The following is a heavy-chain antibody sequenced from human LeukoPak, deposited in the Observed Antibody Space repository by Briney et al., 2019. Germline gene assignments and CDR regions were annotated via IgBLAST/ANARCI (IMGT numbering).Heavy chain of an antibody. V-gene: IGHV3-23*01. CDR3: AKDSSTGGIAVAGVSDY. CDR2: ISGSGGST. J-gene: IGHJ4*02. Sequence: GGSLRLSCAASGFTFSSYAMSWVRQAPGKGLEWVSAISGSGGSTFYADSVKGRFTISRDNSKNTPYLQMNSLRAEDTAVYYCAKDSSTGGIAVAGVSDYWGQGTLVTVSS. CDR1: GFTFSSYA. D-gene: IGHD6-19*01.